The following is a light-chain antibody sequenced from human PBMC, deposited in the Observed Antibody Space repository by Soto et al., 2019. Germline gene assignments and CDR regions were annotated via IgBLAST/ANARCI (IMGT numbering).Light chain of an antibody. CDR2: GAS. J-gene: IGKJ2*01. Sequence: EIVLTQSPGTLSLSPGEGATLSCRSSQDIGTNYLAWYQQKPGQAPRLLIFGASSRASGVPGRFSGSGSGTDFTLTISRLEPEDSAVYYCQQFVNSPFMYTCGQGTKLEI. CDR1: QDIGTNY. V-gene: IGKV3-20*01. CDR3: QQFVNSPFMYT.